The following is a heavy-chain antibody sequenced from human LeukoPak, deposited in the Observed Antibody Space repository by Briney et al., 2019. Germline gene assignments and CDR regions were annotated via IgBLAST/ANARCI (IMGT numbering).Heavy chain of an antibody. CDR2: IYHSGST. Sequence: SETLSLTCTVSGGSISSYYWSWIRQPPGKGLEWIGEIYHSGSTNYNPSLKSRVTISIDTSKNQFPLNLSSVTAADTAVYYCARRGAATQFVYWGQGTLVTVSS. CDR1: GGSISSYY. CDR3: ARRGAATQFVY. V-gene: IGHV4-59*08. J-gene: IGHJ4*02. D-gene: IGHD1-26*01.